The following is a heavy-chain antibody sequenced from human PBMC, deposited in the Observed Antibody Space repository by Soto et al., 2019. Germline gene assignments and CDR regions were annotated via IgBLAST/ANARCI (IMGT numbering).Heavy chain of an antibody. Sequence: SETLSLTCTVSGGSISSSSYYWGWIRQPPGKGLEWIGSIYYSGSTYYNPSLKSRVTISVDTSKNQFSLKLSSVTAADTAVYYCARHGEGTELRYYYYYGMDVWGQGTTVTASS. CDR3: ARHGEGTELRYYYYYGMDV. J-gene: IGHJ6*02. D-gene: IGHD1-26*01. CDR1: GGSISSSSYY. V-gene: IGHV4-39*01. CDR2: IYYSGST.